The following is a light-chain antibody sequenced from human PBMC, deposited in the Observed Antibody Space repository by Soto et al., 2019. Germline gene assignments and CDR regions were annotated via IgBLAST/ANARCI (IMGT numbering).Light chain of an antibody. J-gene: IGKJ1*01. Sequence: EIVVTQSPGTLSLSPGERATLSCRASQSVSSSYLAWYQQKPGQAPRLLIYGASSRATGIPDRFSGSGSGTDFTLTISRLEPEDFAVYYCQQYGRSPPTFGQGTKVEIK. V-gene: IGKV3-20*01. CDR3: QQYGRSPPT. CDR2: GAS. CDR1: QSVSSSY.